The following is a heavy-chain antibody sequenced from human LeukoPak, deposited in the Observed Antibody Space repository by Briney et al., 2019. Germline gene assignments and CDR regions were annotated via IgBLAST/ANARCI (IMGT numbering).Heavy chain of an antibody. V-gene: IGHV3-30*02. Sequence: GGSLRLSCAASGFTFSSYGMHWVRQTPGKGLEWVSFIRYDGSDKYYADSVKGRFTISRDNSKNTLFLQMNSLRAEDTAVYYCARESESYDSSGSTFDYWGQGTLVTVSS. D-gene: IGHD3-22*01. CDR2: IRYDGSDK. CDR1: GFTFSSYG. J-gene: IGHJ4*02. CDR3: ARESESYDSSGSTFDY.